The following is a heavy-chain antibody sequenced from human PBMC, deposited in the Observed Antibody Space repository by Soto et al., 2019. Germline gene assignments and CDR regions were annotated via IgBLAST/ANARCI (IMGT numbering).Heavy chain of an antibody. CDR3: ARELLEGYYYDSSGYYYGSVFDY. V-gene: IGHV1-46*01. D-gene: IGHD3-22*01. CDR2: INPSGGST. Sequence: ASVKVSCKASGYTFTSYYMHWVRQAPGQGLEWMGIINPSGGSTSYAQKFQGRVTMTRDKSTSTAYMELSSLRSEDTAVYYCARELLEGYYYDSSGYYYGSVFDYWGQGTLVTVSS. J-gene: IGHJ4*02. CDR1: GYTFTSYY.